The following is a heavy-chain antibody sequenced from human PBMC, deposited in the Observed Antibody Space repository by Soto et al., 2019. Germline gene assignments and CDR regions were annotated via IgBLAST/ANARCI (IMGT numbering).Heavy chain of an antibody. D-gene: IGHD5-18*01. J-gene: IGHJ3*02. CDR2: INPNSGGT. CDR3: ARVPKRGYSYGGDAFDI. CDR1: GYTFTGYY. Sequence: GASVKVSCKASGYTFTGYYMHWVRQAPGQGLEWMGWINPNSGGTNYAQKFQGRVTMTRDTSISTAYMELSRLRSDDTAVYYCARVPKRGYSYGGDAFDIWGQVTRVTVSS. V-gene: IGHV1-2*02.